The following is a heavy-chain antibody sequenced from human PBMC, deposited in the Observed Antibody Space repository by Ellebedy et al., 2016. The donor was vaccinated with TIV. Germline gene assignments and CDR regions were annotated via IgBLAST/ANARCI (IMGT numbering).Heavy chain of an antibody. CDR2: IYYNGST. J-gene: IGHJ6*02. D-gene: IGHD2-2*01. V-gene: IGHV4-59*12. Sequence: MPSETLSLTCTVSRGSIGSYYWHWIRQSPGKGLEWIGYIYYNGSTNYNPSLKSRVTMSVDTSKNQFSLKLSSVTAADTAVYYCARGSTFYGMDVWGQGTTVTVSS. CDR3: ARGSTFYGMDV. CDR1: RGSIGSYY.